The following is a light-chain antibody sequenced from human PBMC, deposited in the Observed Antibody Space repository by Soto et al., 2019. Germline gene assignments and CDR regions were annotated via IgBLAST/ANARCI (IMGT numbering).Light chain of an antibody. CDR1: QSIKNH. CDR3: QQSDSPPFT. CDR2: AAS. J-gene: IGKJ3*01. Sequence: DIQMTQSPSSLSASVGDRGTITCRASQSIKNHLNWYQQKPGRPPKLLLYAASSLRSGVPVRFSGSGSGTDFTLTITSLQPEDFATYYCQQSDSPPFTFGPGTTVDFK. V-gene: IGKV1-39*01.